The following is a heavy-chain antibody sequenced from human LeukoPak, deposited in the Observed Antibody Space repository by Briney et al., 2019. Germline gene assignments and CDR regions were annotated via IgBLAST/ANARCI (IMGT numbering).Heavy chain of an antibody. V-gene: IGHV1-2*02. J-gene: IGHJ4*02. CDR2: IGPHSTFT. CDR1: GFAFTYHY. CDR3: VREGEGPLSKDFDY. Sequence: ASVKVSCKSSGFAFTYHYIHWLRQGPGQGLEWMGYIGPHSTFTSSPQEFQGRVTMTRDASMSTAYMELTRLTSDDTAVYYCVREGEGPLSKDFDYWGQGTLVTVSS. D-gene: IGHD2/OR15-2a*01.